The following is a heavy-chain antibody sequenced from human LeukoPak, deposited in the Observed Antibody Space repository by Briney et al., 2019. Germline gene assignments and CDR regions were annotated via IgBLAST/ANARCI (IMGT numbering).Heavy chain of an antibody. CDR2: ISYDGSNK. CDR1: GFTFSSYA. CDR3: ARDYRAYSVAFDI. Sequence: GGSLRLSCAASGFTFSSYAMHWVRQAPGKGLEWVAVISYDGSNKYYADSVKGRFTISRDNSKNTLYLQMNSLRAEDTAVYYCARDYRAYSVAFDIWGQGTMVTVSS. V-gene: IGHV3-30*04. D-gene: IGHD1-26*01. J-gene: IGHJ3*02.